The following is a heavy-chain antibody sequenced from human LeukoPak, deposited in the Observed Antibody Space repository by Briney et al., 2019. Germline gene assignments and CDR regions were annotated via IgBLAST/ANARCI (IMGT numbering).Heavy chain of an antibody. V-gene: IGHV4-59*01. CDR3: ARGSASYDILTGYYPLYYFDY. J-gene: IGHJ4*02. CDR1: GVSISSYY. D-gene: IGHD3-9*01. CDR2: IYYSGST. Sequence: PSETLSLTCTGSGVSISSYYWSWIRQPPGKGLEGIGYIYYSGSTNYNHSLKSRVTISVDTSKNQFSLKLSSVTAADTAVYYCARGSASYDILTGYYPLYYFDYWGQGTLVTVSS.